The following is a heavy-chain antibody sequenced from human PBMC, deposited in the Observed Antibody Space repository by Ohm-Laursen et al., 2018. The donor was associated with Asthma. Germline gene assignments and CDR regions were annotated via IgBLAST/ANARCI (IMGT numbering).Heavy chain of an antibody. Sequence: SLRLSCTASGFTFSNYNMNWVRQAPGKGLEWVAVISYDGSNKYYADSVKGRFTISRDNSKNTLYLQMNSLRAEDTAVYYCARDVMEWYLPAFDFWGQGTLVTVSS. CDR2: ISYDGSNK. V-gene: IGHV3-30*03. J-gene: IGHJ4*02. D-gene: IGHD3-3*01. CDR3: ARDVMEWYLPAFDF. CDR1: GFTFSNYN.